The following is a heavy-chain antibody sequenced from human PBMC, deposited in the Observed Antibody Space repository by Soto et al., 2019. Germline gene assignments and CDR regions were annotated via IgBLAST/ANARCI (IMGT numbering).Heavy chain of an antibody. V-gene: IGHV4-59*01. J-gene: IGHJ6*02. CDR3: ARGRVYSDV. CDR2: IYYSAST. Sequence: SETLSLTCTVSGGSISSYYWSWIRQPSGKGLEWIGYIYYSASTNYNPSLKSRVTISVDTSKNQFSLKLSSVTAAGTAVYYCARGRVYSDVWGQGTTVTVSS. D-gene: IGHD2-15*01. CDR1: GGSISSYY.